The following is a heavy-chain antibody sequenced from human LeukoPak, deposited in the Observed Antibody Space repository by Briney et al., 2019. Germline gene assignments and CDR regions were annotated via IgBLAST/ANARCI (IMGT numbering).Heavy chain of an antibody. V-gene: IGHV3-30*02. Sequence: PGGSLRLSCAASGFTFSSYGMHWVRQAPGKGLEWVAFIRYDGSNKYYADSVKGRFTISRDNAKNTLYLQMNSLRAEDTAVYYCARDIVVVPAASPSYYMDVWGKGTTVTISS. J-gene: IGHJ6*03. D-gene: IGHD2-2*01. CDR2: IRYDGSNK. CDR1: GFTFSSYG. CDR3: ARDIVVVPAASPSYYMDV.